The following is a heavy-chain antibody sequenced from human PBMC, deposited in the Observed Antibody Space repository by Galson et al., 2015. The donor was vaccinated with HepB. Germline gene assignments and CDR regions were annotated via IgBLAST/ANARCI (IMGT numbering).Heavy chain of an antibody. V-gene: IGHV4-61*09. CDR3: AREYSPPYDFWSEGFDP. CDR1: GGSISSGSYY. D-gene: IGHD3-3*01. CDR2: IYTSGST. Sequence: TLSLTCTVSGGSISSGSYYWNWIRQPAGKGLEWIGHIYTSGSTNYNPSLKSRVTMSVDTSKNQFSLKLSSVTAADTAVYYCAREYSPPYDFWSEGFDPWGQGTLVTVSS. J-gene: IGHJ5*02.